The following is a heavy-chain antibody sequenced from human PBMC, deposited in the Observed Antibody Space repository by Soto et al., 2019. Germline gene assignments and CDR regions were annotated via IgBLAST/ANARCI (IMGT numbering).Heavy chain of an antibody. D-gene: IGHD1-7*01. CDR2: IYYSGST. CDR1: GISMNSGGYY. Sequence: SETLSLTCSVSGISMNSGGYYWSWIRHHPGKGLEWIGYIYYSGSTYYSPSLKSRVTISVDTSKNQFSLKLSSVTAADTAVYYCARSITGTLVRWFDPWGQGTLVTVSS. V-gene: IGHV4-30-4*08. CDR3: ARSITGTLVRWFDP. J-gene: IGHJ5*02.